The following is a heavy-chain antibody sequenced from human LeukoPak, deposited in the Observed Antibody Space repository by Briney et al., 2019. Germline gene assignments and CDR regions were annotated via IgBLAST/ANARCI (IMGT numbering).Heavy chain of an antibody. Sequence: LRLSCAASGFTFTTYPMHWVRQPPGKGLEWIGEINHSGSTNYNPSLKSRVTISVDTSKNQFSLKLSSVTAADTAVYYCARLTAIGYSGYDHDYWGQGTLVTVSS. CDR1: GFTFTTYP. J-gene: IGHJ4*02. V-gene: IGHV4-34*01. CDR2: INHSGST. CDR3: ARLTAIGYSGYDHDY. D-gene: IGHD5-12*01.